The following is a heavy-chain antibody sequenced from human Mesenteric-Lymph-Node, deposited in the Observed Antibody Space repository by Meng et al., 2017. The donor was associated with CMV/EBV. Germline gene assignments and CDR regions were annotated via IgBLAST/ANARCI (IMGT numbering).Heavy chain of an antibody. J-gene: IGHJ4*02. Sequence: GGSLRLSCAASGFTFSSYSMNWVRQAPGKGLEWVSYISSNGSRTYYADSVKGRFTISRDNARKSLYLQMNSLRVEDTAVYYCAREIVGGGGDYYPGDYFDYWAQGAPVTVSS. CDR3: AREIVGGGGDYYPGDYFDY. CDR2: ISSNGSRT. CDR1: GFTFSSYS. V-gene: IGHV3-48*04. D-gene: IGHD2-21*01.